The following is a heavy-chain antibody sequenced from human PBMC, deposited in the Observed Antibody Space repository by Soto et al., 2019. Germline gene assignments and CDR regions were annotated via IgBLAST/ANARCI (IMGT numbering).Heavy chain of an antibody. V-gene: IGHV3-15*01. CDR1: GFTFSNAW. CDR3: TTTFGEREYQLLPQEYYFDY. D-gene: IGHD2-2*01. Sequence: GGSLRLSCAASGFTFSNAWMSWVRQAPGKGLEWVGRIKSKTDGGTTDYAAPVKGRFTISRDDSKNTLYLQMNSLKTEDTAVYYCTTTFGEREYQLLPQEYYFDYWGQGTLVTVSS. CDR2: IKSKTDGGTT. J-gene: IGHJ4*02.